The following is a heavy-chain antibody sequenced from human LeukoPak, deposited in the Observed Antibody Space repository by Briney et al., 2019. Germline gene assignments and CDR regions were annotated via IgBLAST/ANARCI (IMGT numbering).Heavy chain of an antibody. V-gene: IGHV1-46*01. CDR2: INPSGGST. D-gene: IGHD6-19*01. Sequence: ASVKVSCKASGYTFTSYYMHWLRQAPGQGLEWMGIINPSGGSTSYAQKFQGRVTMTRDTSTSTVYMELRSLRSEDTDVSSRERKSSGWKQFDDWGQGTMVTVSS. J-gene: IGHJ4*02. CDR3: ERKSSGWKQFDD. CDR1: GYTFTSYY.